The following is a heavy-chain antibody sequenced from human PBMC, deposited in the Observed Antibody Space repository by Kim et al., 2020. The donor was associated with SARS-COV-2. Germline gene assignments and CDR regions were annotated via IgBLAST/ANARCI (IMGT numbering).Heavy chain of an antibody. CDR3: ARASNYYDSSGYSY. D-gene: IGHD3-22*01. V-gene: IGHV1-2*06. CDR2: INPNSGGT. Sequence: ASVKVSCKPSGYTFTAYYMHWVRQAPGHGLEWMGLINPNSGGTNYAQKFQGRVTMTRDTSISTAYMELSSLRSDDTAVYYCARASNYYDSSGYSYWGQGTLGTVSS. CDR1: GYTFTAYY. J-gene: IGHJ4*02.